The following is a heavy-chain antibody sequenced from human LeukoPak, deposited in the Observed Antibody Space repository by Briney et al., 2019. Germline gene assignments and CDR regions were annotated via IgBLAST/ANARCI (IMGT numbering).Heavy chain of an antibody. V-gene: IGHV4-39*01. CDR2: IYYSGST. J-gene: IGHJ6*02. D-gene: IGHD3-3*01. CDR1: GGSISSSSYY. CDR3: ARVRITIFGKFYYYYGMDV. Sequence: SETLSLTCTVSGGSISSSSYYWGWIRQPPGKGLEWIGSIYYSGSTYYNPSLKSRVTISVDTSKNQFSLKLSSVTAADTAVYYCARVRITIFGKFYYYYGMDVWGQGTTVTVSS.